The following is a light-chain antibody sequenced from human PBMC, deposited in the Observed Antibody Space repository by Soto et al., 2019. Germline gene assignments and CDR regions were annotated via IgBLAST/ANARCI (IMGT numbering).Light chain of an antibody. CDR2: DVS. V-gene: IGLV2-14*03. J-gene: IGLJ1*01. Sequence: QSALTQPASVSGSPGQSITISCTGTSSDVGAYNYVSWYQQHPGEVPKLMIYDVSNRPSGVSNRFSGSKSGNTASLTLSGLQAEDEADYYCSSYTNSKSYVFGTGTKVTVL. CDR1: SSDVGAYNY. CDR3: SSYTNSKSYV.